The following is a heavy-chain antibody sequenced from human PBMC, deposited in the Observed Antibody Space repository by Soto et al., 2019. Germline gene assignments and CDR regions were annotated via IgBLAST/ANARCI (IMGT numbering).Heavy chain of an antibody. J-gene: IGHJ4*02. V-gene: IGHV4-61*01. D-gene: IGHD5-12*01. CDR1: GGSVSSGSYY. CDR3: ARSVEMATIYDY. CDR2: IYYSGST. Sequence: QVQLQESGPGLVKPSETLSLTCTVPGGSVSSGSYYWSWIRQPPGKGLEWIGYIYYSGSTNYNPSLKSRVTISVDTSKNQFSLKLSSVTAADTAVYYCARSVEMATIYDYWGQGTLVTVSS.